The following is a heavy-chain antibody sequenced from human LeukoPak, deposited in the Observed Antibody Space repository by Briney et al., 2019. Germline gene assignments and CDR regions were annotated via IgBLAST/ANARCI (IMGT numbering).Heavy chain of an antibody. V-gene: IGHV4-31*03. CDR2: IYYSGST. CDR1: GGSISSGGYY. J-gene: IGHJ6*02. D-gene: IGHD6-19*01. Sequence: SETLSLTCTVSGGSISSGGYYWSWIRQHPGKGLEWIGYIYYSGSTYYNPSLKSRVTISVDTSKNQFSLKLSSVTAADTAVYYCARWPSSGWPQDYYGMDVWGQGTTVTVSS. CDR3: ARWPSSGWPQDYYGMDV.